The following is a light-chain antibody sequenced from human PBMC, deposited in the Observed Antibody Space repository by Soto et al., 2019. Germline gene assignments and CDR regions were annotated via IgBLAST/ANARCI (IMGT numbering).Light chain of an antibody. Sequence: QSVLTQPPSASGSPGQSVTISCTGTSSDVGASNYVSWYQQHPGKAPKLMISEVNQRPSGVPDRFSGSKSGNTASLTVSGLQAEDEADYYCSSSAGTKNMVFGGGTKLTVL. CDR2: EVN. V-gene: IGLV2-8*01. J-gene: IGLJ2*01. CDR1: SSDVGASNY. CDR3: SSSAGTKNMV.